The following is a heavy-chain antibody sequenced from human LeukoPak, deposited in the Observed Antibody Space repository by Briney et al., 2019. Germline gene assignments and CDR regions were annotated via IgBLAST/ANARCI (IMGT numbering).Heavy chain of an antibody. J-gene: IGHJ4*02. D-gene: IGHD4-17*01. CDR2: INHDGGDK. V-gene: IGHV3-7*01. Sequence: GGSLRLSCLASGFTFSSFGMFWVRQAPGKGLEYVSNINHDGGDKNYVDSVKARFTISRDNAKGSLYLQMSSLRVEDTAVYYCAITGGPTVTAFDLWGQGILVTVSS. CDR3: AITGGPTVTAFDL. CDR1: GFTFSSFG.